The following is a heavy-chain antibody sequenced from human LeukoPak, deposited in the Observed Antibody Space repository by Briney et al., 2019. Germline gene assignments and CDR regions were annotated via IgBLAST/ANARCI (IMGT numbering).Heavy chain of an antibody. J-gene: IGHJ6*02. CDR1: ANSFTSYW. Sequence: GESLKISCKGSANSFTSYWIGWVRQMPGKGLEGMGVIHPADSDTRYSPSFQGQVTISADKSISTAYLQWSSLKASDTAMYYCATPYGEGMDVWGQGTTVTVSS. CDR2: IHPADSDT. V-gene: IGHV5-51*01. D-gene: IGHD4-17*01. CDR3: ATPYGEGMDV.